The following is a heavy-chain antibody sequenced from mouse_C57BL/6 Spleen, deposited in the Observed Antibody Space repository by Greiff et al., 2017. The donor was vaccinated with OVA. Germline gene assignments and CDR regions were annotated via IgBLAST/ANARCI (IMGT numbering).Heavy chain of an antibody. CDR3: TGRGRTYFDC. J-gene: IGHJ2*01. CDR2: IRLKSGNYAT. Sequence: EVQVEESGGGLVQPGGSMKLSCVASGFTFSNYWMNWVRQSPEKGLEWVAQIRLKSGNYATHYAESVKGRFTISRDNSNSSVYLQMNNLRAQDTGIYYCTGRGRTYFDCWGQGTTLTVSS. CDR1: GFTFSNYW. V-gene: IGHV6-3*01. D-gene: IGHD2-14*01.